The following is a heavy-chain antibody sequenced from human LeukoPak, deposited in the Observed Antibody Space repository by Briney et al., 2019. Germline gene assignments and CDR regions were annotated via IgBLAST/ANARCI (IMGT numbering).Heavy chain of an antibody. V-gene: IGHV3-23*01. J-gene: IGHJ4*02. CDR1: GFTFSSYA. CDR3: AKGYSSGFYYDN. CDR2: ISGGGEST. Sequence: GGSLRLSCAASGFTFSSYAMSWVRQAPGEGLEWVSGISGGGESTHYADSVKGRFTISRDNSKKTLYVQVNSLRAEDTAVYYCAKGYSSGFYYDNWGQGTLVTVSS. D-gene: IGHD3-22*01.